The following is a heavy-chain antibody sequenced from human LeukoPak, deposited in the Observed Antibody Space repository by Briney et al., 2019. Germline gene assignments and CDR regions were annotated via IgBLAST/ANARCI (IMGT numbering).Heavy chain of an antibody. CDR2: IIPIFGTA. D-gene: IGHD3-3*01. V-gene: IGHV1-69*13. J-gene: IGHJ4*02. CDR3: ARAGDFWSGRYFDY. Sequence: SVKVSCKASGYTFTSDYMQWVRQAPGQGLEWMGGIIPIFGTANYAQKFQGRVTITADESTSTAYMELSSLRSEDTAVYYCARAGDFWSGRYFDYWGQGTLVTVSS. CDR1: GYTFTSDY.